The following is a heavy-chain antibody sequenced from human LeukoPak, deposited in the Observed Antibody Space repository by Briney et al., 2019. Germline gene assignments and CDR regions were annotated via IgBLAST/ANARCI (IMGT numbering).Heavy chain of an antibody. CDR2: TYYRSKWYN. CDR1: GDSVSSNSAA. CDR3: ARAPYSGYSSGWYILQYWYFDL. D-gene: IGHD6-19*01. Sequence: SQTLSLTCAISGDSVSSNSAAWNWIRQSPSRVLEWLGRTYYRSKWYNDYAVSVKSRITINPDTSKNQFSLQLNSVTPEDTAVYYCARAPYSGYSSGWYILQYWYFDLWGRGTLVTVSS. V-gene: IGHV6-1*01. J-gene: IGHJ2*01.